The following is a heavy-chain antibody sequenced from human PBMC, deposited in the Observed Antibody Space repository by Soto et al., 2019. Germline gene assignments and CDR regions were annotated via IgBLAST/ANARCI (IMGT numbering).Heavy chain of an antibody. CDR2: IYYSGST. V-gene: IGHV4-59*01. CDR1: GGSISSYY. J-gene: IGHJ6*02. D-gene: IGHD1-7*01. CDR3: AGSGETTSLRYGMDV. Sequence: QVQLQESGPGLVKPSETLSLTCTVSGGSISSYYWSWIRQPPGKGLEWIGYIYYSGSTNYNPSLRSRVTISVDTSKNQCSLKLSSVTAADTAVYYCAGSGETTSLRYGMDVWGQGTTVTVSS.